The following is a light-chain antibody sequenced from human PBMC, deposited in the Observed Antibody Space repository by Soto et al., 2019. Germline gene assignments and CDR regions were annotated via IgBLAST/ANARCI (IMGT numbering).Light chain of an antibody. V-gene: IGKV1-5*03. CDR3: QQYERYPLT. CDR1: QSVSGW. Sequence: DIQMTQSPSTLSASVGDRVIITCRASQSVSGWLAWYRQKPGKAPELLIYSASTLETGVPSRFSGSGSGTDFTLTVSSLQREDFATHYCQQYERYPLTFGGGTKVEIK. J-gene: IGKJ4*01. CDR2: SAS.